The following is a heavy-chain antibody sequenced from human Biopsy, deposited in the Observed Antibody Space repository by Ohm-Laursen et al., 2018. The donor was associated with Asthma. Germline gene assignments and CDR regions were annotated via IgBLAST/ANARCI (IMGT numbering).Heavy chain of an antibody. D-gene: IGHD2/OR15-2a*01. Sequence: GASVKVSCKASGVALSGYTFEWVRQARGLGLEWIAWIVFASGATNYAQNFQDRLTVTRDMSAGSVSMELRGLSSTDTAVYYCAAGRTSPQGESLIWGQGTLVSVSS. V-gene: IGHV1-58*01. J-gene: IGHJ4*01. CDR1: GVALSGYT. CDR3: AAGRTSPQGESLI. CDR2: IVFASGAT.